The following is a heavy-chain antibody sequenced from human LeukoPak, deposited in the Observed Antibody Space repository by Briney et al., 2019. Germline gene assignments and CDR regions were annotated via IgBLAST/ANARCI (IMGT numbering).Heavy chain of an antibody. CDR2: IKQDGSEK. Sequence: GGSLRLSCAASGFTFSSYWMSWVRQAPGKGLEWVANIKQDGSEKYYVDSVKGRFTISRDNAKNSLYLQMNSLRAEDTAVYYCARDVRSWTPYFDYWGQGTLVTVSS. CDR3: ARDVRSWTPYFDY. V-gene: IGHV3-7*01. D-gene: IGHD6-13*01. J-gene: IGHJ4*02. CDR1: GFTFSSYW.